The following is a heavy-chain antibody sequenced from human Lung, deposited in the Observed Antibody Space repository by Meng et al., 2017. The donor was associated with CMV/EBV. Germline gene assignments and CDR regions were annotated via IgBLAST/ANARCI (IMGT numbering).Heavy chain of an antibody. D-gene: IGHD2-15*01. CDR3: ARSSGWLTPGGYGMDV. V-gene: IGHV3-48*03. CDR2: ISTSGTTI. Sequence: SCAASGFTFSSYEMNWVRQAPGKGLEWVAYISTSGTTIYYADSVRCRFTISRDNAKNSLFLQMNSLRAEDTAVYYCARSSGWLTPGGYGMDVWGQGTTVTVSS. J-gene: IGHJ6*02. CDR1: GFTFSSYE.